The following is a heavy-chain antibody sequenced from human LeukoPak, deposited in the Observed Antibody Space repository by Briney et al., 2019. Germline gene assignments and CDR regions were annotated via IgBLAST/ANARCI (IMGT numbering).Heavy chain of an antibody. Sequence: SETLSLTCTVSGGSISSSSYYWGWIRQPPGKGLEWIGSIYYSGSTYYNPSLKSRVTISVDTSKNQFSLKLSSVTAADTAVYYCARHVSPQPHSSLIYYFDYWGQGTLVTVSS. D-gene: IGHD3-22*01. J-gene: IGHJ4*02. CDR2: IYYSGST. V-gene: IGHV4-39*01. CDR1: GGSISSSSYY. CDR3: ARHVSPQPHSSLIYYFDY.